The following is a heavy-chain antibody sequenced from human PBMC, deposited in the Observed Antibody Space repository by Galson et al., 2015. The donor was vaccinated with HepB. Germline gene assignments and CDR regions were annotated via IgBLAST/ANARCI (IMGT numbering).Heavy chain of an antibody. J-gene: IGHJ4*02. CDR2: IHSGGIT. CDR3: ARGGLYYFSSGCYGQT. D-gene: IGHD3-10*01. V-gene: IGHV3-53*04. Sequence: SLRLSCAASGFTVSSNYMSWVRQAPGKGLEWVSVIHSGGITYYADSVKGRFTISRHNSKNTLYLQMNSLRAEDTAGYYCARGGLYYFSSGCYGQTGGQGTLVTVSS. CDR1: GFTVSSNY.